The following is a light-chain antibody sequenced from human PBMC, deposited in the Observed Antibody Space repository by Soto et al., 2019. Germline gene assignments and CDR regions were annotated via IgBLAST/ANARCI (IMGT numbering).Light chain of an antibody. CDR1: QSVSSY. CDR3: QRRSKWPLT. J-gene: IGKJ4*01. Sequence: EMVLTQSPATLPSSPGEIATLSCSASQSVSSYLDWYQQKPRQAPGLLIYDASNRATGIPARFSGSGSGTHFTLTISRLEPEDFAVYYCQRRSKWPLTFGGGTKVESK. V-gene: IGKV3-11*01. CDR2: DAS.